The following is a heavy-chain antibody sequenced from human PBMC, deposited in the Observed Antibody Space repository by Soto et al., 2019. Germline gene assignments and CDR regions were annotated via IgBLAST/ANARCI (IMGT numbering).Heavy chain of an antibody. Sequence: QVQLVQSGAEVKKPGSSVKVSCKASGGTFSSYTISWVRQAPGQGLEWMGRIIPILGIANYAQKFQGRVTITADKSTSTAYMELSRLRSEDTAVYYCASYNASLAPTNWFDPWGQGTLVTVSS. J-gene: IGHJ5*02. D-gene: IGHD1-20*01. CDR1: GGTFSSYT. CDR2: IIPILGIA. V-gene: IGHV1-69*02. CDR3: ASYNASLAPTNWFDP.